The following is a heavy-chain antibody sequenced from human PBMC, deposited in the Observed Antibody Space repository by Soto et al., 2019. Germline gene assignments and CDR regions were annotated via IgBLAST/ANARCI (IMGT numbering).Heavy chain of an antibody. Sequence: PSETLSLTWSVPGSSVSSGGYFWTWIRQLPGKGLEWIGYIYSSGATHYNPSPQSRLSMSLDTSRNQFSLKLTSITVADTAVYYCAFHRATLGVTSSTEFDPWGQEGVLTISS. CDR3: AFHRATLGVTSSTEFDP. D-gene: IGHD3-10*01. CDR1: GSSVSSGGYF. V-gene: IGHV4-31*02. CDR2: IYSSGAT. J-gene: IGHJ5*02.